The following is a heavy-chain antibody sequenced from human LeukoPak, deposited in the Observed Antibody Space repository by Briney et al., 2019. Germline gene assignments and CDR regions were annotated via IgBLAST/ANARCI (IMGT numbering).Heavy chain of an antibody. CDR1: GGSISNSY. Sequence: PSETLSLTCTVSGGSISNSYWSWIRQPAGKGLEWIGRIHTSGSTNYNPSLKSRVTISVDTSKNQFSLKLSSVTAADTAVYYCARGICSSTSCYTPGAFDIWGQGTMVTVSS. V-gene: IGHV4-4*07. CDR3: ARGICSSTSCYTPGAFDI. CDR2: IHTSGST. J-gene: IGHJ3*02. D-gene: IGHD2-2*02.